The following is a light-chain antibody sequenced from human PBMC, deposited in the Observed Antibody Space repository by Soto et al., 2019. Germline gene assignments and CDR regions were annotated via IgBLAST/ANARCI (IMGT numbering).Light chain of an antibody. Sequence: EIVMTQSPATLSVSPGERATLSCRASQSVSSTLAWYQQKPGQAPRLLIYGASTRATGIPARFSGSGSGTEFTLTISSLKSEDFAVYSCQQYIFLPWTFVQGTKVDSK. V-gene: IGKV3-15*01. CDR3: QQYIFLPWT. J-gene: IGKJ1*01. CDR1: QSVSST. CDR2: GAS.